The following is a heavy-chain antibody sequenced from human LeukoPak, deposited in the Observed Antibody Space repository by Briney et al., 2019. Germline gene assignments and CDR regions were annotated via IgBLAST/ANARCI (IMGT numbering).Heavy chain of an antibody. J-gene: IGHJ3*02. V-gene: IGHV4-34*01. D-gene: IGHD3-10*01. Sequence: SETLSLTCAVYGGSFSGYYWSWIRQPPGKGLEWIGEINHSGSTNYNPSLKSRVTISVDTSKNQFSLKLSSVTAADTAVYYCARDWGDAFDIWGQGTMVTVSS. CDR1: GGSFSGYY. CDR2: INHSGST. CDR3: ARDWGDAFDI.